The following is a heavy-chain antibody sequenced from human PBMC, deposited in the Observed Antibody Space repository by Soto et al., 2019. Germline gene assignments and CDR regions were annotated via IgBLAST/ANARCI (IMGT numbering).Heavy chain of an antibody. J-gene: IGHJ6*03. V-gene: IGHV3-23*01. D-gene: IGHD2-2*01. CDR3: AKFVGYCSSTSCYEGFDYYYYYMDV. CDR1: GFTFSSYA. CDR2: ISGSGGST. Sequence: GGSLRLSCAASGFTFSSYAMSWVRQAPGKGLEWVSAISGSGGSTYYADSVKGRFTISRDNSKNTLYLQMNSLRAEDTAVYYCAKFVGYCSSTSCYEGFDYYYYYMDVWGKGTTVTVSS.